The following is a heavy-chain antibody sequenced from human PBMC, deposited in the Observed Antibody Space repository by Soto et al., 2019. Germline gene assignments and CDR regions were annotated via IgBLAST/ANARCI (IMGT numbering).Heavy chain of an antibody. J-gene: IGHJ5*02. D-gene: IGHD3-3*01. CDR2: IYYSGST. Sequence: SETLSLTCTVSGGSISSYYWSWIRQPPGKGLEWIGYIYYSGSTNYNPSLKSRVTISVDTSKNQFSLKLSSVTAADTAVYYCARNGAKFWSGYFKFFWFDPWGQGTLVTVSS. CDR1: GGSISSYY. CDR3: ARNGAKFWSGYFKFFWFDP. V-gene: IGHV4-59*01.